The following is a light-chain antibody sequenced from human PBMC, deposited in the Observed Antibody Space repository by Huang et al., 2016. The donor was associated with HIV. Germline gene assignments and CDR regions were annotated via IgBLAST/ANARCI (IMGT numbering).Light chain of an antibody. CDR1: QSVANQ. J-gene: IGKJ3*01. V-gene: IGKV3-15*01. Sequence: EIIMTQFPATLSLSPGERATLSCRASQSVANQSAGYQQKPGPAPRLLIFGASNRATGGPDRLSGSGSGTEFTLTISNLQSEDFAVYYCQQYNTSPTTFGPGTRVDVK. CDR2: GAS. CDR3: QQYNTSPTT.